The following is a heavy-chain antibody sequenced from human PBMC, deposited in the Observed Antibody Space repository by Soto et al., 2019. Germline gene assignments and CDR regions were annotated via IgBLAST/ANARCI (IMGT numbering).Heavy chain of an antibody. CDR3: ARDQAWFGSYYYYYYYMDV. Sequence: GGSLRLSCAASGFTFSDYYMSWIRQAPGKGLEWVSYISSSGSTIYYADSVKGRFTISRDNAKNSLYLQMNSLRAEDTAVYYCARDQAWFGSYYYYYYYMDVWGKGTTVTSP. V-gene: IGHV3-11*01. D-gene: IGHD3-10*01. CDR1: GFTFSDYY. CDR2: ISSSGSTI. J-gene: IGHJ6*03.